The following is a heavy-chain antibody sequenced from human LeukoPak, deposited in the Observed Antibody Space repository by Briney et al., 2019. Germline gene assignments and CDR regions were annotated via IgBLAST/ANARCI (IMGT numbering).Heavy chain of an antibody. J-gene: IGHJ4*02. V-gene: IGHV3-23*01. D-gene: IGHD3-10*01. Sequence: GGSRRLSCAASGFTFSSYALSWVRQAPGKGLEWVSAISGSGYSTFYADSVKGRFTISRDNSKNTLYLQMNSLRAEDTAVYYCAKTPSLWFGELAFDYWGQGTLVTVSS. CDR1: GFTFSSYA. CDR3: AKTPSLWFGELAFDY. CDR2: ISGSGYST.